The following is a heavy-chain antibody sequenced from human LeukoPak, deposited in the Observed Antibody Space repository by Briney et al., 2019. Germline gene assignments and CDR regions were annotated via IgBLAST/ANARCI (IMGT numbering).Heavy chain of an antibody. CDR1: GGSISSGDYY. CDR3: ARQHCSGGRCFYNDY. CDR2: IYSSGST. V-gene: IGHV4-31*03. J-gene: IGHJ4*02. Sequence: SEPLSLTCTVSGGSISSGDYYWNWIRQHPGKGLEWIGYIYSSGSTYYNPSLKSRVTISVDTSKNQFSLNLRSMTVADTAVYYCARQHCSGGRCFYNDYWGQGTLVTVYS. D-gene: IGHD2-15*01.